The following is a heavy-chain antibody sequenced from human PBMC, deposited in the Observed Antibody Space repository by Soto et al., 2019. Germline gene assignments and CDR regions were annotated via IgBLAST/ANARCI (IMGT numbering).Heavy chain of an antibody. CDR2: INHSGST. Sequence: SETLSLTCAVYGGSFSGYYWSWIRQPPGKGLEWIGEINHSGSTNYNPSLKSRVTISVDTSKIQFSLKLSSVTAADTAVYYCARVRGGETYYDFWSGYPMAIYGMDVWGQVTTVT. J-gene: IGHJ6*02. D-gene: IGHD3-3*01. CDR1: GGSFSGYY. V-gene: IGHV4-34*01. CDR3: ARVRGGETYYDFWSGYPMAIYGMDV.